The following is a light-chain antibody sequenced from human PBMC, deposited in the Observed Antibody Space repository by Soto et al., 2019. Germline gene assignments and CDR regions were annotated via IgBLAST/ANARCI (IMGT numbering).Light chain of an antibody. CDR3: SSYTTTPRM. V-gene: IGLV2-14*01. CDR1: SSDIGSNNY. J-gene: IGLJ3*02. Sequence: QSALTQPASVSGSPGQSITISCTGTSSDIGSNNYVSWFQQRPGKAPTLIIYEVSNRPSGVSTHFSGSKSGNTASLTISGLLPEDEAEYYCSSYTTTPRMFGVGTKLTVL. CDR2: EVS.